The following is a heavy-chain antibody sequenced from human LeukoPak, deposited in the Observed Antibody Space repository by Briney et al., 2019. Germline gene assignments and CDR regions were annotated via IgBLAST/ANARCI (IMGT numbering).Heavy chain of an antibody. J-gene: IGHJ4*02. CDR1: GYTFTSYD. Sequence: ASVKVSCKASGYTFTSYDINWVRQATGQGLEWMGWMNPNSGNTGYAQKFQGRVTITRNTSISTAYMELSSLRSEDTAVYYCAIYSSSPWGLDYWGQGTLVTVSS. CDR2: MNPNSGNT. CDR3: AIYSSSPWGLDY. D-gene: IGHD6-6*01. V-gene: IGHV1-8*03.